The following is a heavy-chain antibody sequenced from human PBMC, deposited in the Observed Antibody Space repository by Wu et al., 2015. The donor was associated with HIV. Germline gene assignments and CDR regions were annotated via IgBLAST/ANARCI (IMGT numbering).Heavy chain of an antibody. V-gene: IGHV1-69*13. J-gene: IGHJ4*02. D-gene: IGHD5-18*01. CDR3: AGGGGRTSMDPFDF. Sequence: QVQLLQSGAEVKNLGSSVRVSCKASGATFTSYALSWVRQAPGQGLEWMGRLIPMYGTANYAQKFQGRVTITADESTSTAYMDVSSLSSDDTAVYYCAGGGGRTSMDPFDFWGQGTLVTVSS. CDR2: LIPMYGTA. CDR1: GATFTSYA.